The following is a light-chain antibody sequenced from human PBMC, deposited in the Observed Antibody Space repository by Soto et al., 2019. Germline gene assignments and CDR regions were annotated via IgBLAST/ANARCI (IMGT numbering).Light chain of an antibody. CDR3: QQYGSSRT. CDR1: QSVSSSY. CDR2: GAS. J-gene: IGKJ1*01. V-gene: IGKV3-20*01. Sequence: EIVLTQSPGTLSWSPGERGTLSCRASQSVSSSYLAWYQQKPGQAPRLLIYGASSRATGIPDRFSGSGSGTDFTLTISRLEPEDFAVYYCQQYGSSRTFGQGTKVEIK.